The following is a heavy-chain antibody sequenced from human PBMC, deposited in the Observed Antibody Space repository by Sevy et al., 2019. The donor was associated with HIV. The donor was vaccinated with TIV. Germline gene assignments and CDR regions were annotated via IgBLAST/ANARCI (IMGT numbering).Heavy chain of an antibody. V-gene: IGHV3-7*01. Sequence: GGSLRLSCAASGFTFSSYWMNWVRQAPGKGLEWVANIKQDGSGKYYVDSVKGRFTISRDNAKNSLFLQMNSLRVEDTAVYYCATYMFSSSSADALDIRGQGTMVTVSS. D-gene: IGHD6-6*01. CDR3: ATYMFSSSSADALDI. CDR2: IKQDGSGK. CDR1: GFTFSSYW. J-gene: IGHJ3*02.